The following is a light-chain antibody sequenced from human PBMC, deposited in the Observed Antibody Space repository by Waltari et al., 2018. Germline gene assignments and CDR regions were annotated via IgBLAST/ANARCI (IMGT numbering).Light chain of an antibody. CDR1: SFNIGRNT. CDR2: SNN. Sequence: QSVHNQPPSASGTPGQRVTNPCSGSSFNIGRNTVNWYQQLPGTAPKLLIYSNNQRPSGVPDRFSGSKSGTSASLAISGLQSEDEADYYCAAWDDSLNGLYVFGTGTKVTVL. V-gene: IGLV1-44*01. J-gene: IGLJ1*01. CDR3: AAWDDSLNGLYV.